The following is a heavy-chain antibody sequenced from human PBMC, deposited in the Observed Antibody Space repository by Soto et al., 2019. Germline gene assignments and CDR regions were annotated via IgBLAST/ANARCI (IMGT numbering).Heavy chain of an antibody. CDR2: IIDSGGTT. CDR3: AEGGFYDGFDY. V-gene: IGHV3-23*01. D-gene: IGHD5-12*01. J-gene: IGHJ4*02. Sequence: GGSLRLSCAASGFTFSNFAMTWVRQAPGKGLEWVSTIIDSGGTTYCADSVKGRFTISRDNSKNTLFLQMNSLRAEDTAVYYCAEGGFYDGFDYWGQGTLVTVSS. CDR1: GFTFSNFA.